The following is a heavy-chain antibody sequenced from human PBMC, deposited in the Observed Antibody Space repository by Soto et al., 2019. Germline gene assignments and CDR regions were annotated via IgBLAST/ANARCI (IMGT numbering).Heavy chain of an antibody. CDR2: IYSFGNT. CDR3: ARVMGDGSGNFWWFDL. V-gene: IGHV4-31*03. D-gene: IGHD3-10*01. CDR1: GGSVSSGALY. Sequence: QVQLQESGPGLVEPSQTLSLTCSVSGGSVSSGALYWGWIRQSPGKGLECLGYIYSFGNTFYNPSLKSRVTISLDTSKNQFSLSVTPVIAADTAIYYCARVMGDGSGNFWWFDLRGQGTLVIVSS. J-gene: IGHJ5*02.